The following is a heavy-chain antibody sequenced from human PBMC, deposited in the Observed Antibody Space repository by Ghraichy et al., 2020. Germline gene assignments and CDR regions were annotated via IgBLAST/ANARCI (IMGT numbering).Heavy chain of an antibody. CDR2: ITSSSRFK. D-gene: IGHD4-23*01. Sequence: GESLNISCEASGFTFSSYSMNWVRQSPGKGLEWLSYITSSSRFKTYADSVKGRFTISRDNARNSLYLEMNSLRDEDTAVYYCSGASRVVRFYYYDGMDVWGQGTTVTVSS. CDR3: SGASRVVRFYYYDGMDV. V-gene: IGHV3-48*02. J-gene: IGHJ6*02. CDR1: GFTFSSYS.